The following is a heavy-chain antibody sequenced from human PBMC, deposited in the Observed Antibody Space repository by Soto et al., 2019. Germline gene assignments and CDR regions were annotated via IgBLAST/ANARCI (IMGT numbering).Heavy chain of an antibody. V-gene: IGHV3-21*01. CDR2: ISSSSSYI. Sequence: GGSLRLSCAASEFTFSIYSMNWVRQAPGKGLEWVSSISSSSSYIYYADSVKGRFTISRDNAKNSLYLQMNSLRAEDTAVYYCARDPRQLADRPGWFDPWGQGTMVTVSS. D-gene: IGHD6-6*01. CDR3: ARDPRQLADRPGWFDP. J-gene: IGHJ5*02. CDR1: EFTFSIYS.